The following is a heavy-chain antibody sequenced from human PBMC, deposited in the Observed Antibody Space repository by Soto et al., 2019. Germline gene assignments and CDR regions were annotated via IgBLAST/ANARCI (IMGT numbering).Heavy chain of an antibody. J-gene: IGHJ5*02. V-gene: IGHV1-18*01. CDR2: ISAYNGNT. CDR3: ARAGYCSGGSCYRKNWFDP. Sequence: ASVKVSCKASGYTFTSYGISWVRQAPGQGHEWMGWISAYNGNTNYAQKLQGRVTMTTDTSTSTAYMELRSLRSDDTAVYYCARAGYCSGGSCYRKNWFDPWGQGTLVTVSS. D-gene: IGHD2-15*01. CDR1: GYTFTSYG.